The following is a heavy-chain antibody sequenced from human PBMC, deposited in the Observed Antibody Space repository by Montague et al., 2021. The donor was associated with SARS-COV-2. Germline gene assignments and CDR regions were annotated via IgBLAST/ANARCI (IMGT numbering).Heavy chain of an antibody. CDR1: GDSISSRSW. J-gene: IGHJ5*01. V-gene: IGHV4-61*02. CDR3: IRGLASVDS. Sequence: TLSLTCAVSGDSISSRSWWSWVRQSAGKGLEWIGRVYASGITNYNPSLKSRVTISLDTSKNQFSMRLSSVTAADTALYYCIRGLASVDSWGQGTLVTVSS. CDR2: VYASGIT.